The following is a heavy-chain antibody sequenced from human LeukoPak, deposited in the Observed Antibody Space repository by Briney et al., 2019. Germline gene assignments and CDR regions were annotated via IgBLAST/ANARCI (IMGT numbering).Heavy chain of an antibody. V-gene: IGHV1-2*02. D-gene: IGHD3-22*01. CDR2: INPNSGGT. Sequence: ASVKVSCKASGYTFTGYYMHWVRQAPGQGLEWTGWINPNSGGTNYAQKFQGRVTMTRDTSISTAYMELSRLRSDDTAVYYCAREYYYDSSGFDYWGQGTLVTVSS. CDR1: GYTFTGYY. CDR3: AREYYYDSSGFDY. J-gene: IGHJ4*02.